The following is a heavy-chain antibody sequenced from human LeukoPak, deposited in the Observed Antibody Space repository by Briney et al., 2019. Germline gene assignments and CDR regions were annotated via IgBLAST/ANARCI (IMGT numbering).Heavy chain of an antibody. Sequence: SETLSPTCAVYGGSFSGYYWSWIRQPPGKGLEWIGEINHSGSTNYNPSLKSRVTISVDTSKNQFSLKLSSVTAADTAVYYCARTPSAATRYYYYYGMDVWGKGTTVTVSS. V-gene: IGHV4-34*01. D-gene: IGHD2-15*01. CDR2: INHSGST. CDR1: GGSFSGYY. J-gene: IGHJ6*04. CDR3: ARTPSAATRYYYYYGMDV.